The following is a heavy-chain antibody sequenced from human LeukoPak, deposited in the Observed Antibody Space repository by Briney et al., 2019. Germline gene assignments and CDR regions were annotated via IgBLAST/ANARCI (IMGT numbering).Heavy chain of an antibody. J-gene: IGHJ3*02. V-gene: IGHV5-51*01. CDR2: IYPADSDT. CDR3: GRRAPYYLEVPGNDVFDI. CDR1: AYSFESYW. Sequence: GESLKISCTGTAYSFESYWIAWVRQMPGKGLEWIGVIYPADSDTKYSPSFQGQVTMSVDRSINTAYLQWSSLKASDSGIYYCGRRAPYYLEVPGNDVFDIWGQGTTVTVSS. D-gene: IGHD3-10*01.